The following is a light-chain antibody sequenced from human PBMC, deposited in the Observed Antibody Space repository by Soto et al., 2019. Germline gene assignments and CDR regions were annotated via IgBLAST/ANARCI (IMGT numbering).Light chain of an antibody. J-gene: IGKJ2*01. CDR2: GAS. V-gene: IGKV3-20*01. CDR3: QQYGSSLYT. Sequence: EIVLTQSPGTLSLSPGERATLSCRASQNVSPSYLAWYQQKPGQAPRLLIYGASSRATGIPDRFSGSGSGTYFPLTIRRLEPEDFAVYYCQQYGSSLYTFGQGTKLEIK. CDR1: QNVSPSY.